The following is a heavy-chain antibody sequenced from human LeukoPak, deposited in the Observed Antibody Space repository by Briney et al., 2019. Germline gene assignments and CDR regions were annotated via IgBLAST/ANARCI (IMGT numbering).Heavy chain of an antibody. D-gene: IGHD2-2*01. CDR3: ARGVAYCSSTSCFFDY. Sequence: SETLSLTCAVSGGSISSNNWWGWVRPPPGKGLEWIGEIYHSGSPNYNPSLKSRVTISVDTSKNQFSLKLSSVTAADTAVYYCARGVAYCSSTSCFFDYWGQGTLVTVSS. V-gene: IGHV4-4*02. J-gene: IGHJ4*02. CDR1: GGSISSNNW. CDR2: IYHSGSP.